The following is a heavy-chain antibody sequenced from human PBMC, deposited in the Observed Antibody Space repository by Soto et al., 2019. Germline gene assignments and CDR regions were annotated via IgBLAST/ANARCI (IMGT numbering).Heavy chain of an antibody. CDR3: ARDDKELFRYYYYYYMDV. V-gene: IGHV3-33*01. CDR2: IWYDGSNK. J-gene: IGHJ6*03. Sequence: QVQLVESGGGVVQRGRSLRLSCAASGFTFSSYGMHWVRQAPGKGLEWVAVIWYDGSNKYYADSVKGRFTISRDNSKNTLYLQMNSLRAEDTAVYYCARDDKELFRYYYYYYMDVWGKGTTVTVSS. CDR1: GFTFSSYG. D-gene: IGHD3-10*01.